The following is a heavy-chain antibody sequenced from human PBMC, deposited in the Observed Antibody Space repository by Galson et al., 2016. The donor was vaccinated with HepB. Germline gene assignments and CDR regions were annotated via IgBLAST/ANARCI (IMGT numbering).Heavy chain of an antibody. V-gene: IGHV5-51*03. CDR2: IYPGDSDT. CDR3: ARDRRVRAVAGKVYYYYGLDV. D-gene: IGHD6-13*01. J-gene: IGHJ6*02. CDR1: GYSFTSYW. Sequence: QSGAEVKKPGESLKISCKGSGYSFTSYWIGWVRQMPGKGLEWMGIIYPGDSDTRYSPSFQGQVTIPADKSISTAYLQWSSLKASDTAMYYCARDRRVRAVAGKVYYYYGLDVWGQGTTVIVSS.